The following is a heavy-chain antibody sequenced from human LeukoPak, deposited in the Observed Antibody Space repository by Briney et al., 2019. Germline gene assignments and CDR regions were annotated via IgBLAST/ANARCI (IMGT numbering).Heavy chain of an antibody. CDR2: ISSSSSTI. J-gene: IGHJ4*02. CDR1: GFTFSSYS. Sequence: PGGSLRLSCAASGFTFSSYSMNWVRQAPGKGLEWVSYISSSSSTIYYADSVKGRFTISRDNAKNSLYLQMNSLRAEDTAVHYCARDSYGSGRRIDDYWGQGTLVTVSS. V-gene: IGHV3-48*01. CDR3: ARDSYGSGRRIDDY. D-gene: IGHD3-10*01.